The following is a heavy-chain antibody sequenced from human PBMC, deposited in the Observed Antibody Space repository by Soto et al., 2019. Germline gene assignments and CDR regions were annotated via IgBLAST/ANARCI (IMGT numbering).Heavy chain of an antibody. V-gene: IGHV1-2*02. D-gene: IGHD3-3*01. CDR1: GYTFTDYY. CDR3: ARGKSVRNGDFWAY. Sequence: GASVKVSCKASGYTFTDYYLHWVRQAPGEGLEWVAWINPKSGGSNFAQKFQGRVTMTSDTSISTAYMELSSLRSDDTAVYYCARGKSVRNGDFWAYWGQGTLVTVSS. J-gene: IGHJ1*01. CDR2: INPKSGGS.